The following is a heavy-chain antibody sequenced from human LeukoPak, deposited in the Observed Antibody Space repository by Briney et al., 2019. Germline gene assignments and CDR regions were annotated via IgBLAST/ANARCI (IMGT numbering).Heavy chain of an antibody. CDR2: ISSSSSYT. Sequence: GGSLRLSCAASGFTFSDYYMSWIRQAPGKGLERVSYISSSSSYTNYADSVKSRFTISRDNAKNSLYLQMNSLRAEDTAVYYCARSAVAGTGFDYWGQGTLVTVSS. D-gene: IGHD6-19*01. CDR3: ARSAVAGTGFDY. V-gene: IGHV3-11*06. J-gene: IGHJ4*02. CDR1: GFTFSDYY.